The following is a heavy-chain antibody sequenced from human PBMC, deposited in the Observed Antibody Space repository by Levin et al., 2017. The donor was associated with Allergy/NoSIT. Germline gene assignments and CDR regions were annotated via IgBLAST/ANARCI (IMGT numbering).Heavy chain of an antibody. D-gene: IGHD6-25*01. CDR1: GFTFSDHY. CDR3: ARAEQRHGDY. Sequence: GESLKISCAASGFTFSDHYMDWVRQAPGKGLEWVGRSRNKANSYTTEYAASVKGRFTISRDDSKSSMYLQMNSLKTEDTAVYYCARAEQRHGDYWGQGTLVTVSS. CDR2: SRNKANSYTT. V-gene: IGHV3-72*01. J-gene: IGHJ4*02.